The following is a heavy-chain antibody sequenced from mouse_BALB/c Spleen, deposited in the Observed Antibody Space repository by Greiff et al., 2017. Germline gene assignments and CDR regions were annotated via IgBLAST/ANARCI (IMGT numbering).Heavy chain of an antibody. V-gene: IGHV5-4*02. J-gene: IGHJ3*01. Sequence: EVQVVESGGGLVKPGGSLKLSCAASGFTFSDYYMYWVRQTPEKRLEWVATISDGGSYTYYPDSVKGRFTISRDNANNNLYLQMSSLKSEDTAMYYCARDKGKGFAYWGQGTLVTVSA. CDR3: ARDKGKGFAY. CDR2: ISDGGSYT. D-gene: IGHD1-3*01. CDR1: GFTFSDYY.